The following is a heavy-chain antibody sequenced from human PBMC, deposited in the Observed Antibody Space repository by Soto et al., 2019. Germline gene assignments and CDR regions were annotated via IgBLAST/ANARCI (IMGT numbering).Heavy chain of an antibody. V-gene: IGHV1-69*13. CDR2: IIPIFGTA. CDR1: GGTFSSYA. CDR3: ARGGDEMNWFDP. J-gene: IGHJ5*02. Sequence: SVKVSCKASGGTFSSYAISWVRQAPGQGLEWMGGIIPIFGTANYAQKFQGRVTITADESTNTAYMELSSLRSEDTAVYYCARGGDEMNWFDPWGQGTLVTVSS. D-gene: IGHD5-12*01.